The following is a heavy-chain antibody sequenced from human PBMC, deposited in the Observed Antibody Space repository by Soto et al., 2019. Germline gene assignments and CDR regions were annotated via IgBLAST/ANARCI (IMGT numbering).Heavy chain of an antibody. V-gene: IGHV1-69*12. CDR3: ARGLQLWLRRINTGYSG. J-gene: IGHJ4*02. CDR1: GGTFSTYA. D-gene: IGHD5-12*01. Sequence: QVQLVQSGAEVKKPESSVKVSCKAPGGTFSTYAISWVRQAPGQGLEWMGGIIPMFGTANYAQRFQDRVTTTADEATNTVYMELSSLRSEDTAVYFCARGLQLWLRRINTGYSGWGQGTLVTVSS. CDR2: IIPMFGTA.